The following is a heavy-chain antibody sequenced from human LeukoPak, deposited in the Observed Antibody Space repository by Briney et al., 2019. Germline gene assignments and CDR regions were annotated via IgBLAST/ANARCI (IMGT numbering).Heavy chain of an antibody. V-gene: IGHV3-23*01. CDR3: AKDMIVVVITSLFDY. Sequence: GGSLRLSCAASGFTFSSYAMSWVRQAPGKGLEWVSAISGSGGSTYYADSVKGRFTISRDNPKNTLYLQMNSLRAEDTAVYYCAKDMIVVVITSLFDYWGQGTLVTVSS. CDR2: ISGSGGST. J-gene: IGHJ4*02. D-gene: IGHD3-22*01. CDR1: GFTFSSYA.